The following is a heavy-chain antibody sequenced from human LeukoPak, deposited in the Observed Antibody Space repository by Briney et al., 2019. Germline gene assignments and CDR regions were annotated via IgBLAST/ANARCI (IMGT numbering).Heavy chain of an antibody. CDR1: GGSFSGYY. CDR3: ARLALTDIVVVPAAKTPAGMDV. CDR2: INHSGST. V-gene: IGHV4-34*01. D-gene: IGHD2-2*01. J-gene: IGHJ6*02. Sequence: PSETLSLTCAVYGGSFSGYYWSWIRQPPGKGLEWIGEINHSGSTNYNPSLKSRVTISVDTSKNQFSLKLSSVTAADTAVYYCARLALTDIVVVPAAKTPAGMDVWGQGTTVTVSS.